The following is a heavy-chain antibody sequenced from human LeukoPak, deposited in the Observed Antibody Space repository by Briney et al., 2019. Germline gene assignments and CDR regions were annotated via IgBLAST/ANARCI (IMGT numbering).Heavy chain of an antibody. CDR2: IYYSGST. CDR3: ARLYSGSYGFDY. CDR1: GGSISSSSYY. V-gene: IGHV4-39*01. D-gene: IGHD1-26*01. Sequence: SETLSLTCTVSGGSISSSSYYWGWLRQPPGKGLEWLGSIYYSGSTYYNPSLKSRVTISVDTSKNQFSLKLSSVTAADTAVYYCARLYSGSYGFDYWGQGTLVTVSS. J-gene: IGHJ4*02.